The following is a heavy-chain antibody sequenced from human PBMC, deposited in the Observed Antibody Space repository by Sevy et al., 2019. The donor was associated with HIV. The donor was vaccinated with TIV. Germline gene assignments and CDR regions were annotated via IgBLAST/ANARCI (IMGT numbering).Heavy chain of an antibody. Sequence: GGSLRLSCAASGFTFSSYSMNWVRQAPGKGLEWVSSISSSSSYIYYADSVKGRFTISRDNAKNSLYLQMNSLRAEDTAVDYCARDAALSNYYDSSGYPNAFDIWGQGTMVTVSS. J-gene: IGHJ3*02. CDR1: GFTFSSYS. D-gene: IGHD3-22*01. V-gene: IGHV3-21*01. CDR2: ISSSSSYI. CDR3: ARDAALSNYYDSSGYPNAFDI.